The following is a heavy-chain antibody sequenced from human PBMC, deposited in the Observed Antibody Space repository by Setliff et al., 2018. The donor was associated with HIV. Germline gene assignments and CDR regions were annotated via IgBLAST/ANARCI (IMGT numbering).Heavy chain of an antibody. CDR1: GFTFDDYA. V-gene: IGHV3-9*01. Sequence: GGSLRLSCAASGFTFDDYAMHWVRQAPGKGLEWVSGISWKSGSVGYADSVKGRFTISRDSAKKSLYLQMNSLRAEDTALYYCTKVLRSRAYCGGDCYELGYWGQGTLVTVSS. D-gene: IGHD2-21*02. CDR3: TKVLRSRAYCGGDCYELGY. CDR2: ISWKSGSV. J-gene: IGHJ4*02.